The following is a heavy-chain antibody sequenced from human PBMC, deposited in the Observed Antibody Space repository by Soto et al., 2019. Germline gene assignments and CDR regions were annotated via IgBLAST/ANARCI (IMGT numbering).Heavy chain of an antibody. Sequence: EVQLVESGGGVVRPGGSLRLSCAASGFTFDDYGMSWVRQAPGKGLEWVSGINWNGGSTGYADSVKGRFTISRDNAKNSLYLQMNSLRAEDTALYHCARDSPYYYGSGSNHNWFDPWGQGTLVTVSS. CDR3: ARDSPYYYGSGSNHNWFDP. CDR1: GFTFDDYG. CDR2: INWNGGST. D-gene: IGHD3-10*01. J-gene: IGHJ5*02. V-gene: IGHV3-20*01.